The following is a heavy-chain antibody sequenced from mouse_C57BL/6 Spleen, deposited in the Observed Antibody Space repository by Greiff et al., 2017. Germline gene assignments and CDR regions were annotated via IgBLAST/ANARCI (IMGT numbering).Heavy chain of an antibody. D-gene: IGHD1-1*01. J-gene: IGHJ3*01. V-gene: IGHV1-64*01. Sequence: VQLQQPGAELVKPGASVKLSCKASGYTFTSYWMHWVKQRPGQGLEWIGVIHPYSSSTNYNQKFKSKATLTVDKSSSTAYMQLSSLPSEDSAVYYCARYYCGSGVWFAYWGQGTLVTVSA. CDR3: ARYYCGSGVWFAY. CDR1: GYTFTSYW. CDR2: IHPYSSST.